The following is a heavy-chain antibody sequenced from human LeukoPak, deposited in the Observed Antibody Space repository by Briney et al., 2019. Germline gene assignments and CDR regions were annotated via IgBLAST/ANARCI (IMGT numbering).Heavy chain of an antibody. D-gene: IGHD6-19*01. CDR2: ISGSGGST. V-gene: IGHV3-23*01. CDR1: GFTFNSYA. Sequence: GGSLRLSCAASGFTFNSYAMTWVRQAPGKGLEWVSAISGSGGSTYYADSVKGRFTISRDNSKNTLYLQMNSLRAEDTAVYYCAKSRSGWYSDWFDPWGQGTLVTVSS. J-gene: IGHJ5*02. CDR3: AKSRSGWYSDWFDP.